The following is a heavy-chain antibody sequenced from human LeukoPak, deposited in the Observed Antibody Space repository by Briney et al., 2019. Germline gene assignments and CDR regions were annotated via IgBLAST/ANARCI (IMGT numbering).Heavy chain of an antibody. V-gene: IGHV3-43*02. D-gene: IGHD1-26*01. J-gene: IGHJ6*03. Sequence: GGSLRLSCAASGFTFDDYAMHWVRQAPGKGLGWVSLISGDGGSTYYADSVKGRFTISRDNSKNSLYLQMNSLRTEDTALYYCAKAGGSFYYYYYYMDVWGKGTTVTVSS. CDR3: AKAGGSFYYYYYYMDV. CDR1: GFTFDDYA. CDR2: ISGDGGST.